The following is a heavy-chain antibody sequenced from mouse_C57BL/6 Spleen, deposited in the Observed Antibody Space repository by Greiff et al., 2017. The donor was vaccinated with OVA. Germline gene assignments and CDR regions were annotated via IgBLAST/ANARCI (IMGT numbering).Heavy chain of an antibody. Sequence: EVQLQQSGTVLARPGASVKMSCKTSGYTFTSYWMHWVKQRPGQGLEWIGAIYPGNSDTSYNQKFKGKAKLTAVTSASTAYMELSSLTNEDSAVYYCTRFEDNWGYAMDYWGQGTSVTVSS. CDR1: GYTFTSYW. D-gene: IGHD4-1*01. CDR2: IYPGNSDT. J-gene: IGHJ4*01. V-gene: IGHV1-5*01. CDR3: TRFEDNWGYAMDY.